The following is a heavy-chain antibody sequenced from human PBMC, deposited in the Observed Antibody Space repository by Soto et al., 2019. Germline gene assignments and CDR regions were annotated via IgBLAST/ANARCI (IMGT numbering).Heavy chain of an antibody. CDR1: GFTFSSYA. V-gene: IGHV3-30-3*01. Sequence: QVQLVESGGGVVQPGRSLRLSFAASGFTFSSYAMHWVRQAPGKGLGWVAVISYDGSDKFYADPVKGRFTISRDHSKNTLYLQMKSLRAEDTAVYYCARGGKWLQGNDYWGQGTLVTVSS. D-gene: IGHD3-16*01. CDR2: ISYDGSDK. CDR3: ARGGKWLQGNDY. J-gene: IGHJ4*02.